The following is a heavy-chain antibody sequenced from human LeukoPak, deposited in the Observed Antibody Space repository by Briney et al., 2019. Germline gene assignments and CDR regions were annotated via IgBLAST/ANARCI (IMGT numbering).Heavy chain of an antibody. CDR2: ISWNSGSI. J-gene: IGHJ6*04. D-gene: IGHD6-13*01. V-gene: IGHV3-9*01. Sequence: GRSLRLSCAASGFTFDDYAMHWVRQAPGKGLEWVSGISWNSGSIGYADSVKGRFTISRDNAKNSLYLQMNSLRAEDTALYYCAREGAAAAGMDVWGKGTTVTVSS. CDR1: GFTFDDYA. CDR3: AREGAAAAGMDV.